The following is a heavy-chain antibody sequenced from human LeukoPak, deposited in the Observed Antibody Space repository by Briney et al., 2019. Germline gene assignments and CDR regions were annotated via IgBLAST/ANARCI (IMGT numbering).Heavy chain of an antibody. J-gene: IGHJ6*03. V-gene: IGHV4-4*07. CDR2: ICTSGST. D-gene: IGHD3-3*01. CDR1: GGSISSYY. CDR3: ARTPYYDFWRGYRQSYYYHYMDV. Sequence: KPSETLSLTCTVSGGSISSYYWSWIRQPAGKGLEWIGRICTSGSTNYNPSLKSRVTMSVDTSKNQFSLKLSSVTAADTAVYYCARTPYYDFWRGYRQSYYYHYMDVWGKGTTVTVSS.